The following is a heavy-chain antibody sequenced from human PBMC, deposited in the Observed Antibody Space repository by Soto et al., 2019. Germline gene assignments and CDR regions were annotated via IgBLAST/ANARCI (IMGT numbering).Heavy chain of an antibody. CDR1: GGSFSGYY. V-gene: IGHV4-34*01. J-gene: IGHJ4*02. CDR3: ARVGKGYCSGGSCGKIDY. CDR2: INHSGST. Sequence: SETLSLTCAVYGGSFSGYYWSWIRQPPGKGLEWIGEINHSGSTNYNPSLKSRVTISVDTSKNQFSLKLSSVTAADTAVYYCARVGKGYCSGGSCGKIDYWGQGTLVTVSS. D-gene: IGHD2-15*01.